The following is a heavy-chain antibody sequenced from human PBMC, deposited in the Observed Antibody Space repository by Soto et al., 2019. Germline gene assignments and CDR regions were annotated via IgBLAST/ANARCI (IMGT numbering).Heavy chain of an antibody. J-gene: IGHJ4*02. Sequence: KPSETLSLTCTVSGGSISSYYWSWIRQPPGKGLEWIGYIYYSGSTNYNPSLKSRVTISVDTSKNQFSLKLSSVTAADTAVYYCALTGGLTMVRGIDYWGQGTLVTVSS. CDR1: GGSISSYY. CDR2: IYYSGST. CDR3: ALTGGLTMVRGIDY. V-gene: IGHV4-59*12. D-gene: IGHD3-10*01.